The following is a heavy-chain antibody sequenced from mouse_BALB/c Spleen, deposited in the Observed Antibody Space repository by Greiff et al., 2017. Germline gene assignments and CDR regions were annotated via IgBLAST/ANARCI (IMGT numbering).Heavy chain of an antibody. J-gene: IGHJ2*01. D-gene: IGHD1-1*01. CDR3: ARESLYDFDY. CDR2: INPSSGYT. Sequence: QVQLKESAAELARPGASVKMSCKASGYTFTSYTMHWVKQRPGQGLEWIGYINPSSGYTEYNQKFKDKTTLTADKSSSTAYMQLSSLTSEDSAVYYCARESLYDFDYWGQGTTLTVSS. CDR1: GYTFTSYT. V-gene: IGHV1-4*02.